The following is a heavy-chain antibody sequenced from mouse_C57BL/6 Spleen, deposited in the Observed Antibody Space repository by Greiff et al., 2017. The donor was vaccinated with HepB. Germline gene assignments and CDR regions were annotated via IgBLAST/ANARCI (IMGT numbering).Heavy chain of an antibody. CDR3: ARGGYYDYDGWYFDV. CDR1: GYSITSGYD. D-gene: IGHD2-4*01. J-gene: IGHJ1*03. CDR2: ISYSGST. V-gene: IGHV3-1*01. Sequence: EVMLVESGPGMVKPSQSLSLTCTVTGYSITSGYDWHWIRHFPGNKLEWMGYISYSGSTNYNPSLKSRISITHDTSKNHFFLKLNSVTTEDTATYYCARGGYYDYDGWYFDVWGTGTTVTVSS.